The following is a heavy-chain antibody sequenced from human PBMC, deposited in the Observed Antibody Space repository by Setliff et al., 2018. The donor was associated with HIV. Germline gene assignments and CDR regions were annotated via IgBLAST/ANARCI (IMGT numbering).Heavy chain of an antibody. J-gene: IGHJ3*02. Sequence: GGSLRLSCVASGFRFRGHAMNWVRQAPGKGLEWVSVISGSGGSTFYADSVKGRFTISRDNAKNSLYLQMNSLRAEDTAVYYCARATAAWDDAFDIWGQGTMVTVSS. CDR1: GFRFRGHA. CDR3: ARATAAWDDAFDI. CDR2: ISGSGGST. D-gene: IGHD6-13*01. V-gene: IGHV3-23*01.